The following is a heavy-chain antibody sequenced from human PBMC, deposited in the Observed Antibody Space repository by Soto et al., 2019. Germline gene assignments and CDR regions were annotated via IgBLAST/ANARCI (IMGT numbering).Heavy chain of an antibody. V-gene: IGHV1-2*02. CDR1: GNTFIGYY. D-gene: IGHD1-26*01. CDR3: ARDLGGSRDS. Sequence: QVQLVQSGAEVKKPGASVKVSCKASGNTFIGYYIHWVRQAPGQGLEWMGWINPNNDGTTYGEKFQGGVTMTRDTSTSTAYMEPSRLRSDETAVYYCARDLGGSRDSWGQGTLVSVSS. CDR2: INPNNDGT. J-gene: IGHJ4*02.